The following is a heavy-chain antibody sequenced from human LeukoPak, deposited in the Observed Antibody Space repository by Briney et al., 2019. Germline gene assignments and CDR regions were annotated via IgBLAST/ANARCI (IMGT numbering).Heavy chain of an antibody. CDR1: GFTFSSYW. V-gene: IGHV3-7*01. D-gene: IGHD3-10*01. CDR2: IKQDGSEK. CDR3: AREKVWFGELNYYYYYGMDV. Sequence: GGSLRLSCAASGFTFSSYWMSWVRQAPGKGLEWVANIKQDGSEKYYVDSVKGRFTISRDNAKNSLYLQMNSLRAEDTAVYYCAREKVWFGELNYYYYYGMDVWGQGTTATVSS. J-gene: IGHJ6*02.